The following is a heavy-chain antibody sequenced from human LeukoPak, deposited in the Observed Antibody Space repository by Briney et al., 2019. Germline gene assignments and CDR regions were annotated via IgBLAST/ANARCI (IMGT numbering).Heavy chain of an antibody. CDR2: IYSGGST. J-gene: IGHJ6*02. CDR3: ARDWTTMAGDYYYGMDV. D-gene: IGHD3-10*02. Sequence: PGGSLRLSCAASGFTVSSNYMSWVRQAPGKGLEWVSVIYSGGSTYYADSVKGRFTISRDNSKNTLYLQMNSLRAEDTAVYYCARDWTTMAGDYYYGMDVWGQGTTVTVSS. CDR1: GFTVSSNY. V-gene: IGHV3-53*01.